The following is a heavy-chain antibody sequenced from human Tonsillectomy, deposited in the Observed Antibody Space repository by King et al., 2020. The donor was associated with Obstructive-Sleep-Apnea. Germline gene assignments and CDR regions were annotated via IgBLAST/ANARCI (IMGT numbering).Heavy chain of an antibody. J-gene: IGHJ6*02. V-gene: IGHV5-51*01. CDR1: VYSFSRNW. CDR2: VYPVDAHT. Sequence: GQLVQSGAEVKKPGESLKISWQGSVYSFSRNWIAWVRQMPGKGLEWMGLVYPVDAHTKYSPSFQGQVTISADKSISTAYLQWSGMKASDTAMYFCARGHYYDGLDVWGQGTTVTVSS. CDR3: ARGHYYDGLDV.